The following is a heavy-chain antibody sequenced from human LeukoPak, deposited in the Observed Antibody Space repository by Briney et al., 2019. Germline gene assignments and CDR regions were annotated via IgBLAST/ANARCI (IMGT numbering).Heavy chain of an antibody. Sequence: PSETLSLTCTVSGISINPYYWTWIRQPAGKGLEWIGRTIPASGGMNYNPSLKSRVTMSVDTSKNQLSLEMTSVTAADTAVYYCMKDGPSWGLLWGLGTLVTVSS. V-gene: IGHV4-4*07. CDR3: MKDGPSWGLL. CDR2: TIPASGGM. CDR1: GISINPYY. J-gene: IGHJ4*02. D-gene: IGHD3-16*01.